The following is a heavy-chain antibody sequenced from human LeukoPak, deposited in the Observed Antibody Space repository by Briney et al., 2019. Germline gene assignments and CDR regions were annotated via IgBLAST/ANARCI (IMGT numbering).Heavy chain of an antibody. D-gene: IGHD3-9*01. CDR2: ISYDGSNK. V-gene: IGHV3-30*18. CDR1: GFTFSSYG. J-gene: IGHJ4*02. Sequence: PGGSLRLSCAASGFTFSSYGTHWVRQAPGKGLEWVAVISYDGSNKYYADSVKGRFTISRDNSKNTLYLQMNSLRAEDTAVYYCAKEATYYDILTGYRNEYYFDYWGQGTLVTVSS. CDR3: AKEATYYDILTGYRNEYYFDY.